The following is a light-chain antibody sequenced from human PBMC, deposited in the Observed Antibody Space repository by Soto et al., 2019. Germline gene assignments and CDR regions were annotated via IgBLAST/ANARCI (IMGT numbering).Light chain of an antibody. CDR3: QVWDSPSGLIYI. V-gene: IGLV3-21*02. J-gene: IGLJ1*01. CDR1: NIGNKV. Sequence: SYELTQAPSVSVAPGQTATIACGGNNIGNKVVHWYQQKPGQAPVLVVYDDGDRPSGIPERFSGSNSGNTATLTISRVEPGDEADYYCQVWDSPSGLIYILGPGTKVTVL. CDR2: DDG.